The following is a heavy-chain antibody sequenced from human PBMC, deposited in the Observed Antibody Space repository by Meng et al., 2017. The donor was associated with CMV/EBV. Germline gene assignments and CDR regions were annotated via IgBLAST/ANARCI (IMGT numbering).Heavy chain of an antibody. Sequence: GESLKISCAASGFTFSSYAMHWVRQAPGKGLEWVSVIYSGGSSTYYADSVKGRFTISRDNSKNTLYLQMNSLRAEDTAVYYCAKLTEQWLVRWGQGTMVTVSS. J-gene: IGHJ3*01. D-gene: IGHD6-19*01. CDR1: GFTFSSYA. CDR3: AKLTEQWLVR. CDR2: IYSGGSST. V-gene: IGHV3-23*03.